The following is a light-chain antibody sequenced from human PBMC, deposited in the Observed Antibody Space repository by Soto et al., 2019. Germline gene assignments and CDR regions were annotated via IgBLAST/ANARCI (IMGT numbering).Light chain of an antibody. J-gene: IGLJ3*02. CDR2: GDS. V-gene: IGLV1-40*01. CDR3: QTFDSSLTMGWV. CDR1: ISNIGRWYD. Sequence: QSVLTQPPSVSGAPGQRVTISCPGSISNIGRWYDVHWYQQLPGSAPRLLLSGDSNRPSGVPDRFSGSRSGTSASLAITGLQAEDEGDYSRQTFDSSLTMGWVLGGGTKLTVL.